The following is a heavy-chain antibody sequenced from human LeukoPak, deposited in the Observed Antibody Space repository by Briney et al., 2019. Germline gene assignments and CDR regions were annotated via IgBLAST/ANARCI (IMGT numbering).Heavy chain of an antibody. Sequence: ASVKVSCKASGYTFTSYGISWVRQAPGRGLEWMGWISAYNGNTNYAQKLQGRVTMTTDTSTSTAYMELRSLRSDDTAVYYCATHTYYYDSSGYYPLDYWGQGTLVTVSS. J-gene: IGHJ4*02. CDR2: ISAYNGNT. V-gene: IGHV1-18*01. CDR1: GYTFTSYG. CDR3: ATHTYYYDSSGYYPLDY. D-gene: IGHD3-22*01.